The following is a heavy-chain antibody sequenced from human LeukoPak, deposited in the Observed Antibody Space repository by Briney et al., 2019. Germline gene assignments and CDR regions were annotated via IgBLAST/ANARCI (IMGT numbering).Heavy chain of an antibody. CDR3: STPRYSSSWYYFDY. Sequence: SVKVSCMASGGTFISYAISWVRQAPGQGREWVGRIIPILGIANYAQKFQGRVTITADKSTSTAYMELSSLRSEDTAVYYCSTPRYSSSWYYFDYWGQGTLVTVSS. D-gene: IGHD6-13*01. CDR2: IIPILGIA. V-gene: IGHV1-69*04. J-gene: IGHJ4*02. CDR1: GGTFISYA.